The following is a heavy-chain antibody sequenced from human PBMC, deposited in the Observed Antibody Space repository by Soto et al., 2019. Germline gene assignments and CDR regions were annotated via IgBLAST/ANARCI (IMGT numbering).Heavy chain of an antibody. CDR1: GESISNGCY. Sequence: KTSETLSLTCAVSGESISNGCYWAWIRQPPGKWLEWIGSIFHSVTTYYNPSIKSRVTIAVDTSKNQFSMELSSVKAADTAVYYCARARQRDTGRGLDVWGQGTKVTVSS. J-gene: IGHJ6*02. D-gene: IGHD5-18*01. V-gene: IGHV4-38-2*01. CDR2: IFHSVTT. CDR3: ARARQRDTGRGLDV.